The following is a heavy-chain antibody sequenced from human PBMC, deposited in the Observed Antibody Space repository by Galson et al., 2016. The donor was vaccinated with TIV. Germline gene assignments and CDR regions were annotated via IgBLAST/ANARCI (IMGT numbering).Heavy chain of an antibody. V-gene: IGHV6-1*01. Sequence: CAISGDSVSSDSAAWNWVRQSPSRGLEWLGRTYYRSRWYYDYKVSMKSRITINPDTSKNQSSLQLNSVTPEDTAVYYCTRAAEKNGASCYATCETLYIRGQGTMVTVSS. CDR1: GDSVSSDSAA. CDR2: TYYRSRWYY. CDR3: TRAAEKNGASCYATCETLYI. D-gene: IGHD2-2*01. J-gene: IGHJ3*02.